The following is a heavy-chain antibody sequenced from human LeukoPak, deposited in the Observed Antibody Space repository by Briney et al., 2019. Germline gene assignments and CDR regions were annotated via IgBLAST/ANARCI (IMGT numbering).Heavy chain of an antibody. V-gene: IGHV1-2*02. CDR2: INPNSGGT. CDR3: ARGSSSFGSWFDP. D-gene: IGHD6-6*01. CDR1: GYTFTGYY. Sequence: ASVKVSCKASGYTFTGYYMHWVRQAPGQGLEWMGWINPNSGGTNYAQKFQGRVTMTRDTSISTAYMELSRLRSDDTAVYYCARGSSSFGSWFDPWGQGTLVTVSS. J-gene: IGHJ5*02.